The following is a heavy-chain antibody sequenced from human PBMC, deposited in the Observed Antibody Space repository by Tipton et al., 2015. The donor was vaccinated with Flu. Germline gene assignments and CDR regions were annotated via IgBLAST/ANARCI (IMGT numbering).Heavy chain of an antibody. J-gene: IGHJ6*02. CDR1: GFTVRSNS. CDR3: AREQADHYYDSSNGYYRRPHYAMDV. CDR2: IYSDGDT. V-gene: IGHV3-53*01. Sequence: VQLVQSGGGVIQPGGSLRLSCAASGFTVRSNSMNWVRQAPGKGLEWVSIIYSDGDTYYTDSVKGRFTMSRDNSKNMLFLHMNSLRAEDSAVYFWAREQADHYYDSSNGYYRRPHYAMDVWGQGTTVTVSS. D-gene: IGHD3-22*01.